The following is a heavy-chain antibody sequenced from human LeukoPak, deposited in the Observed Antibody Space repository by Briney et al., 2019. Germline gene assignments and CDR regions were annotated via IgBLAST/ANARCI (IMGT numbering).Heavy chain of an antibody. V-gene: IGHV3-72*01. CDR1: GFTFKNYW. CDR2: SRNKANRYTT. CDR3: ARGYHSFDI. J-gene: IGHJ3*02. D-gene: IGHD2-15*01. Sequence: GGSLRLSCAAPGFTFKNYWMSWVRQAPGKGLEWVGRSRNKANRYTTEYAASVKGRFTISRDESKNSLYLQMNSLKTEDTAVYYCARGYHSFDIWGQGTMVTVSS.